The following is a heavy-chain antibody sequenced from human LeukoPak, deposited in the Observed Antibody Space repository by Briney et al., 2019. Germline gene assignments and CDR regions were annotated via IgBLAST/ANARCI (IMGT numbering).Heavy chain of an antibody. V-gene: IGHV3-30*07. Sequence: SVKGRFIVSRDNSKNTLYLQMNSLRAEDTAVYYCAREPPPTRYDSSGPDIWGQGTMVTVSS. D-gene: IGHD3-22*01. J-gene: IGHJ3*02. CDR3: AREPPPTRYDSSGPDI.